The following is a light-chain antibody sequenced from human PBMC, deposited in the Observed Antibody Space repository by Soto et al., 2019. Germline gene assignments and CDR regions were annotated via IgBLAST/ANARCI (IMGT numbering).Light chain of an antibody. CDR3: GTWDSSLNAVV. J-gene: IGLJ2*01. CDR2: HNN. V-gene: IGLV1-51*01. CDR1: GSKIGNNY. Sequence: QSVLTQPPQGLPAPGQRAPTPSLGGGSKIGNNYPSWYQHLPGTAPKLLIYHNNKRPSGIPDRFSDSKSGTSATLVITGLQTGDEADYYCGTWDSSLNAVVFGGGTKLTVL.